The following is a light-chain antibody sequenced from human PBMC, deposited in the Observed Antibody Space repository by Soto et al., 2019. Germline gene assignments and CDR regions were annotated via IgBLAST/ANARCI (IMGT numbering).Light chain of an antibody. CDR2: WAS. V-gene: IGKV4-1*01. Sequence: DIAMTQSPDSLAVSLGERATINCKSNQSVIYSSNNKNYLAWYQQKPGQPPKLLIYWASTRESGVPDRFSGSGSGTDFTLTISNLQAEDVAVYYCLQYYSTPLTFGGGTKVEIK. J-gene: IGKJ4*01. CDR3: LQYYSTPLT. CDR1: QSVIYSSNNKNY.